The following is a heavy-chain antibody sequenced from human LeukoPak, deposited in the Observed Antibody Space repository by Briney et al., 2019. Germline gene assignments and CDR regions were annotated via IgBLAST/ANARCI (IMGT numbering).Heavy chain of an antibody. Sequence: GGSLRLSCAASGFTFSNAWMSWVRQAPGKGLEWVGRIKSKTDGGTTDYAAPVKGRFPISRDDSKNTLYLQMNSLKTEDTAVYYCTNFTLTKGGFDYWGQGTLVTVSS. CDR3: TNFTLTKGGFDY. CDR1: GFTFSNAW. J-gene: IGHJ4*02. CDR2: IKSKTDGGTT. V-gene: IGHV3-15*01. D-gene: IGHD3-22*01.